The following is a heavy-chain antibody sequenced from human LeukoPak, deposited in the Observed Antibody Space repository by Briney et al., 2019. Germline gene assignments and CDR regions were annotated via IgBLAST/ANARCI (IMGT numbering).Heavy chain of an antibody. CDR3: ARGVKVLRYFDWLHPLYYYYMDV. CDR1: GYTFTSSD. J-gene: IGHJ6*03. Sequence: GASVKVSCKAFGYTFTSSDINWVRQATGQGREWRGWMNPNSGNTGYAQKFQGGVTMTRSTSISTAYMELSSLRSEDTAVYYCARGVKVLRYFDWLHPLYYYYMDVWGKGTTVTISS. CDR2: MNPNSGNT. V-gene: IGHV1-8*01. D-gene: IGHD3-9*01.